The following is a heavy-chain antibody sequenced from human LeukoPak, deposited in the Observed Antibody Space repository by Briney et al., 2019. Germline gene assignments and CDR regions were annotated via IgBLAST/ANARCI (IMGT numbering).Heavy chain of an antibody. CDR3: ARDCPAAAGTRWFDP. Sequence: PSQTLSLTCTVSGGSISSGGYYWSWIRQPPGKGLEWIGYIYYSGSPYYNPSLKSRVTISVDTSKNQFSLKLSSVTAADTAVYYCARDCPAAAGTRWFDPWGQGTLVTVSS. D-gene: IGHD6-13*01. J-gene: IGHJ5*02. V-gene: IGHV4-31*03. CDR2: IYYSGSP. CDR1: GGSISSGGYY.